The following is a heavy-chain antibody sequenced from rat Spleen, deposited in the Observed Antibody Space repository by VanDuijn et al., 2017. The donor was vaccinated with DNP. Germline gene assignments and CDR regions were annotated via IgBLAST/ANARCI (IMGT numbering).Heavy chain of an antibody. CDR3: ARLGGD. V-gene: IGHV5-22*01. CDR2: ISYEGSRT. D-gene: IGHD5-1*01. CDR1: RITFSDHN. J-gene: IGHJ2*01. Sequence: EVQLVESGGGLVQPGRSLKLSCVVSRITFSDHNMAWVRQAPKKGLEWVATISYEGSRTYYGDSVKGRFAISRDNAKSTLYLQMNSLRSEDTATYYCARLGGDWGQGVMVTVSS.